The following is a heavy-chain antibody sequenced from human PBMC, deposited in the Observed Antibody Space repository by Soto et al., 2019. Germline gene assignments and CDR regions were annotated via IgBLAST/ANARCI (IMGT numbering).Heavy chain of an antibody. CDR2: MNPNSGNT. Sequence: GPVKVSCKASGYTFTSYDINWVRQATGQGLEWMGWMNPNSGNTGYAQKFQGRVTMTRNTSISTAYMELSSLRSEDTAVYYCARGLSTYYYDSSGYYFDYWGQGTLVTVSS. CDR1: GYTFTSYD. CDR3: ARGLSTYYYDSSGYYFDY. D-gene: IGHD3-22*01. J-gene: IGHJ4*02. V-gene: IGHV1-8*01.